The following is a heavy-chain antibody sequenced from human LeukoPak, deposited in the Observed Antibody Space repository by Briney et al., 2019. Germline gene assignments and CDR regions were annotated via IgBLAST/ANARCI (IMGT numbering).Heavy chain of an antibody. CDR3: ARGEAGPAATPYYYYYYMDV. Sequence: ASVKVSCKVSGYTFTSYGISWVRQAPGQGLEWMGWISAYNGNTNYAQKLQGRVTMTTDTSTSTAYMELRSLRSDDTAVYYCARGEAGPAATPYYYYYYMDVWGKGTTVTVSS. CDR2: ISAYNGNT. J-gene: IGHJ6*03. D-gene: IGHD2-15*01. V-gene: IGHV1-18*01. CDR1: GYTFTSYG.